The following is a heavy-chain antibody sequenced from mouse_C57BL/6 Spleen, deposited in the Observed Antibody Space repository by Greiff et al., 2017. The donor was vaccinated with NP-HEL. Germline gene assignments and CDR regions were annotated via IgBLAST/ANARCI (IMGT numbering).Heavy chain of an antibody. CDR2: IYPGSGST. J-gene: IGHJ3*01. CDR1: GYTFTSYW. V-gene: IGHV1-55*01. CDR3: ARSYGRDLFAY. Sequence: VQLQQSGAELVKPGASVKMSCKASGYTFTSYWITWVKQRPGQGLEWIGDIYPGSGSTNYNEKFKSKATLTVDTSSSTAYMQLSSRTSEDSAVYYCARSYGRDLFAYWGQGTLVTVSA. D-gene: IGHD1-1*02.